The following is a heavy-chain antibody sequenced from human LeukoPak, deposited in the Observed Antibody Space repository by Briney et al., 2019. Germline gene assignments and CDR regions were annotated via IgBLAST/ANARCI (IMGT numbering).Heavy chain of an antibody. V-gene: IGHV1-8*01. CDR2: MNPNSGNT. Sequence: ASVKVSCKASGYTFTSYDINWVRQATGQGLEWMGWMNPNSGNTGYAQTFQGRVTMTRNTSISTAYMELSSLRSEDTAVYYCARVVSSSRPGNEYFQHWGQGTLVTVSS. J-gene: IGHJ1*01. D-gene: IGHD6-13*01. CDR3: ARVVSSSRPGNEYFQH. CDR1: GYTFTSYD.